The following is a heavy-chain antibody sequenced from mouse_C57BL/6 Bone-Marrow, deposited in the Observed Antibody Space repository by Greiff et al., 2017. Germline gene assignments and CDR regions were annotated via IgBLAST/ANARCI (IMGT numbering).Heavy chain of an antibody. CDR2: IHPNSGST. Sequence: QVQLKQSGAELVRPGASVKLSCKASGYTFTSYWMHWVKQRPGQGLEWIGMIHPNSGSTNYNEKFKSKATLTVDKSSSTAYMQLSSLTSEDSAVYYCARSRIYDGYYAWFAYWGQGTLVTVSA. CDR1: GYTFTSYW. D-gene: IGHD2-3*01. J-gene: IGHJ3*01. CDR3: ARSRIYDGYYAWFAY. V-gene: IGHV1-64*01.